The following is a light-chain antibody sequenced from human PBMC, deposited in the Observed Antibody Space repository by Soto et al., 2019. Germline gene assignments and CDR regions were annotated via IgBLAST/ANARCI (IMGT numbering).Light chain of an antibody. J-gene: IGKJ5*01. CDR2: AVS. CDR3: QQYRPSPAIS. CDR1: RSVSSNY. Sequence: VLTQSPGTLSLSPGERATLSCRASRSVSSNYLGWYQQKPGQAPRLLIYAVSTRATGIPDGFSGSGSGTDFTLTISRLEPEGSALYFCQQYRPSPAISFGQGTRLEIK. V-gene: IGKV3-20*01.